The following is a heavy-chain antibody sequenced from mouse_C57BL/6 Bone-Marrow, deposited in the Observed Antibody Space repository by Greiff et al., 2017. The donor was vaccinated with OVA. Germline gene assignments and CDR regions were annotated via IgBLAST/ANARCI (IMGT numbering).Heavy chain of an antibody. Sequence: VQLQQPGAELVRPGSSVKLSCKASGYTFTSYWMHWVKQRPIQGLEWIGNIDPSDSETHYNQKFKDKATLTVDKSSSTAYMQLSSLTSEDSAVYYCARIYDGYDRYYAMDYRGQGTSVTVSS. D-gene: IGHD2-3*01. J-gene: IGHJ4*01. CDR3: ARIYDGYDRYYAMDY. CDR2: IDPSDSET. CDR1: GYTFTSYW. V-gene: IGHV1-52*01.